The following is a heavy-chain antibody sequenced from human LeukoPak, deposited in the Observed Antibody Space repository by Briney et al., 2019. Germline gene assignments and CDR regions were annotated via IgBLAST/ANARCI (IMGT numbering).Heavy chain of an antibody. CDR3: ARPHYYDSSGYYDY. J-gene: IGHJ4*02. CDR1: GYSLSSGYF. D-gene: IGHD3-22*01. Sequence: PSQTLSLTCTVSGYSLSSGYFWGWIRQPPGKRLEWIGNIYHSGRTYYNPSLKSRLTISVDTSKNQFSLKLSSVTAADTAVYYCARPHYYDSSGYYDYWGQGTLVTVSS. V-gene: IGHV4-38-2*02. CDR2: IYHSGRT.